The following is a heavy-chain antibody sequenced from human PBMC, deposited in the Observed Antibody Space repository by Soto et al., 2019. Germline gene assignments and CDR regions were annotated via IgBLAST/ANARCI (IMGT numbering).Heavy chain of an antibody. CDR1: GGSFSGYY. J-gene: IGHJ3*02. CDR2: INHSGST. CDR3: ARDAYCSGGSCYSGDAFDI. V-gene: IGHV4-34*01. D-gene: IGHD2-15*01. Sequence: SETLSLTCAVYGGSFSGYYWSWIRQPPGKGLEWIGEINHSGSTNYNPSLKSRVTISVDTSKNQFSLKLSSVTAADTAVYYCARDAYCSGGSCYSGDAFDIWGQGTMVTVSS.